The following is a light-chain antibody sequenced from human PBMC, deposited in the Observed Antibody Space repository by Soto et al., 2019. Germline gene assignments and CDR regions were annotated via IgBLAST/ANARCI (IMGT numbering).Light chain of an antibody. Sequence: EIVLTQSPGTLSLSPGERATLSCRASQSVTSTYLAWYQQKPGQSPRLLIYDASSRATGIPDRFSGSGSGTDFTLTISRLEPEDPAVYFCQQYGSSTTFGQGTKVDIK. CDR3: QQYGSSTT. CDR2: DAS. CDR1: QSVTSTY. V-gene: IGKV3-20*01. J-gene: IGKJ1*01.